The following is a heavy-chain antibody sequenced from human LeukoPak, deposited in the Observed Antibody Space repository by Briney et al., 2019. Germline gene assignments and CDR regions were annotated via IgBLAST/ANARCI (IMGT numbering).Heavy chain of an antibody. Sequence: SETLSLTCIVSGGSISSSSYYWGWIRQPPGKGLEWIGSIYYSGSTYYNPSFKSRVTISVDTSKNRFSLKLSSVTAADTAVYYCARQSPHCSSTSCYDAFDIWGQGTMVTVSS. CDR2: IYYSGST. J-gene: IGHJ3*02. CDR1: GGSISSSSYY. D-gene: IGHD2-2*01. V-gene: IGHV4-39*01. CDR3: ARQSPHCSSTSCYDAFDI.